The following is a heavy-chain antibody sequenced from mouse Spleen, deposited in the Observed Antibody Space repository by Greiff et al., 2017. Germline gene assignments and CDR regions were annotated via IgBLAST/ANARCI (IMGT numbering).Heavy chain of an antibody. CDR3: TRDYYGSSYVDYFDY. J-gene: IGHJ2*01. V-gene: IGHV5-6-4*01. D-gene: IGHD1-1*01. Sequence: EVKLVESGGGLVKPGGSLKLSCAASGFTFSSYTMSWVRQTPEKRLEWVATISSGGSYTYYPDSVKGRFTISRDNAKNTLYLQMSSLKSEDTAMYYCTRDYYGSSYVDYFDYWGQGTTLTVSS. CDR2: ISSGGSYT. CDR1: GFTFSSYT.